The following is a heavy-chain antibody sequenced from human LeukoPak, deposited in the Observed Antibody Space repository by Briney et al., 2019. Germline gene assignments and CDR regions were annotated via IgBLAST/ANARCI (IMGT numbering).Heavy chain of an antibody. CDR3: ARDRLLRLGELSFEGYFDY. CDR1: GGTFSSYA. V-gene: IGHV1-69*13. D-gene: IGHD3-16*02. Sequence: GASVKVSCKASGGTFSSYAISWVRQAPGQGLEWMGGIIPIFGTANYAQKFQGRVTITADESTSTAYMELSSLRSEDTAVYYCARDRLLRLGELSFEGYFDYWGQGTLVTVSS. CDR2: IIPIFGTA. J-gene: IGHJ4*02.